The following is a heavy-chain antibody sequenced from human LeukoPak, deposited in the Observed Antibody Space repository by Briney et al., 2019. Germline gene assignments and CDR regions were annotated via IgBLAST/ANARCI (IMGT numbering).Heavy chain of an antibody. V-gene: IGHV3-9*01. CDR1: GFTFDGYA. CDR3: AKGRYYYYYGMDV. CDR2: ISWNSRSI. J-gene: IGHJ6*02. Sequence: PGGSLRLSCAASGFTFDGYAMHWARQAPGKGLEWVSGISWNSRSIGYADSVKGRFTISRDNAKNSLYLQMNSLRAEDTALYYCAKGRYYYYYGMDVWGQGTTVTVSS.